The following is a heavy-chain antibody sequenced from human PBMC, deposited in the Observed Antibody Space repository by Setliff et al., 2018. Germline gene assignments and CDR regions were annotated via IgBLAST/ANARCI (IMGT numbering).Heavy chain of an antibody. Sequence: PSETLSLTCTVSGDSISSGDYFWSWIRQPPGKGLEWIAYIYHSGSAYYNPSLKSRVTMSVDTSKNQFSLHLTSVTAADTAVYYCAREVGTSTSSDAFNVWGQGMMVTVSS. V-gene: IGHV4-30-4*08. CDR3: AREVGTSTSSDAFNV. CDR1: GDSISSGDYF. J-gene: IGHJ3*01. CDR2: IYHSGSA. D-gene: IGHD1-26*01.